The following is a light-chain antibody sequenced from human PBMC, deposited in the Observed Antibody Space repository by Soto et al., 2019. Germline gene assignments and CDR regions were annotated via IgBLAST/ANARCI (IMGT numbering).Light chain of an antibody. J-gene: IGKJ5*01. CDR2: DAS. CDR3: QQYENLPT. Sequence: DIQMTQSPSSLLASVGDRVAITGQASQNINNYLNWYQQKPGRAPKLLIYDASNLEAGVPSRFRGGGSGTVFTITISRLKPEDIATYYCQQYENLPTFGQGTRLEIK. V-gene: IGKV1-33*01. CDR1: QNINNY.